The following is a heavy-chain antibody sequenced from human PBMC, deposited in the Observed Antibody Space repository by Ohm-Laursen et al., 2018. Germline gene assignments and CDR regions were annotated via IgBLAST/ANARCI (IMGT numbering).Heavy chain of an antibody. CDR1: GFTFSNAW. V-gene: IGHV3-15*01. CDR3: TLVMVADSRSNC. CDR2: IKSKTDGGTT. Sequence: SLRLSCSASGFTFSNAWMSWVRQAPGKGLEWVGRIKSKTDGGTTDYAAPVKGRFTISRDDSKNTLYLQMNSLKTEDTAVYYCTLVMVADSRSNCWGQGTLVTVSS. J-gene: IGHJ4*02. D-gene: IGHD2-15*01.